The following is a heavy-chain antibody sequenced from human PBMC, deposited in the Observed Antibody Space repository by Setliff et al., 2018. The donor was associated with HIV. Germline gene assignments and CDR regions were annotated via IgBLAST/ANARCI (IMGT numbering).Heavy chain of an antibody. CDR3: ARGALEDVLMLYAIRYYYYYMDG. V-gene: IGHV4-34*01. D-gene: IGHD2-8*01. Sequence: PETLSPTCAVYGGSLSGYYWSWIRQPPGKGLEWIGEINHSRRTNHHPSLKSRVTRSVDTSKNQFSLKLSSVTAADTAVYYCARGALEDVLMLYAIRYYYYYMDGGRKRTTVTVSS. CDR2: INHSRRT. CDR1: GGSLSGYY. J-gene: IGHJ6*03.